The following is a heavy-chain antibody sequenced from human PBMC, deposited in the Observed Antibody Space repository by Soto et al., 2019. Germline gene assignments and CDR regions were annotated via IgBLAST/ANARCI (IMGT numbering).Heavy chain of an antibody. Sequence: GASVKVSCKASGGTFSSYAISWVRQAPEQGLEWMGGIIPIFGTANYAQKFQGRVTITADESTSTAYMELSSLRSEDTAVYYCAREGLRHYGSGSYYPSSLGYYYYGMDVWGQGTTVTVSS. J-gene: IGHJ6*02. CDR1: GGTFSSYA. V-gene: IGHV1-69*13. D-gene: IGHD3-10*01. CDR2: IIPIFGTA. CDR3: AREGLRHYGSGSYYPSSLGYYYYGMDV.